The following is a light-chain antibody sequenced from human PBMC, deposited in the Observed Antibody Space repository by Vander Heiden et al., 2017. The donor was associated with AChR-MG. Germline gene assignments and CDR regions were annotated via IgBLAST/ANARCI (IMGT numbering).Light chain of an antibody. CDR1: QDISNF. V-gene: IGKV1-33*01. CDR2: DAS. J-gene: IGKJ4*01. CDR3: QQDDNLPLT. Sequence: DIQMNQSPSSLSAYVGDRVTITCQASQDISNFLNWYQQKPGKAPKLLIYDASNLETGVPSRFSGNESGTDFTFTISSLQPEDIATYYCQQDDNLPLTFGGGTKVEIK.